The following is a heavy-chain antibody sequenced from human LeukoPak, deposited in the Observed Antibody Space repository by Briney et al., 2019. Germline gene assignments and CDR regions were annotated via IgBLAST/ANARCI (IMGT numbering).Heavy chain of an antibody. V-gene: IGHV4-59*08. Sequence: SETLSLTCTVSGGSISSYYWSWIRQPPGKGLEWIGYIYYSGSTNYNPSLKSRVTISVDTSKNQFSLKLSSVTAADTAVYYCARQTEWLLFGRKYNWFDPWGQGTLVTVSS. CDR3: ARQTEWLLFGRKYNWFDP. CDR2: IYYSGST. J-gene: IGHJ5*02. CDR1: GGSISSYY. D-gene: IGHD3-3*01.